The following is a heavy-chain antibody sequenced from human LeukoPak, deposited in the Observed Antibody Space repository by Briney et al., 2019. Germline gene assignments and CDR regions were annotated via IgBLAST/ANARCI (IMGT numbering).Heavy chain of an antibody. Sequence: GGSLRLSCAASGFTFSSYWMHWVRQAPGKGLEWVSRINNDGSSTHYADSVKGRFTISRDNAKNTLYLQMNSLRAEDTAVYYCARSNHGCHDYWGQGTLVTVSS. D-gene: IGHD4-11*01. CDR2: INNDGSST. CDR1: GFTFSSYW. CDR3: ARSNHGCHDY. J-gene: IGHJ4*02. V-gene: IGHV3-74*01.